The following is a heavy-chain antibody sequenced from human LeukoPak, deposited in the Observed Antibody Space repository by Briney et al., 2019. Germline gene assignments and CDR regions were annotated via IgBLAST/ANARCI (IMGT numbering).Heavy chain of an antibody. CDR2: INLSGGST. CDR3: ARVSTRRDGYNSNWFDP. CDR1: GYTFTSYY. V-gene: IGHV1-46*01. D-gene: IGHD5-24*01. J-gene: IGHJ5*02. Sequence: VASVKVSCKASGYTFTSYYMHWVRQAPGQGLEWMGIINLSGGSTSYAQKFQGRVTMTRDMSTSTVYMELSSLRSEDTAVYYCARVSTRRDGYNSNWFDPWGQGTLVTVSS.